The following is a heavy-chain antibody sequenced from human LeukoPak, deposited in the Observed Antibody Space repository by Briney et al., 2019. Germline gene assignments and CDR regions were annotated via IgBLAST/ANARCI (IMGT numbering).Heavy chain of an antibody. D-gene: IGHD2-2*01. J-gene: IGHJ3*02. CDR2: IYSGGST. V-gene: IGHV3-53*01. CDR3: ARAGYCSSTSCYYPSLGAFDI. CDR1: GFTVSSNY. Sequence: GGSLRLSCAASGFTVSSNYMSWVRQAPGKGLEWVSVIYSGGSTYYADSVKGRFTISRDNSKNTLYLQMNSLRAEDTAVYYCARAGYCSSTSCYYPSLGAFDIWGQGTMVTVSS.